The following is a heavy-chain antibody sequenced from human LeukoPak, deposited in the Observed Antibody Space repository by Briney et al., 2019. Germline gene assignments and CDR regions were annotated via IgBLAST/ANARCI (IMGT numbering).Heavy chain of an antibody. D-gene: IGHD4-17*01. Sequence: ASVKVSCKASGYTFTSYYIHWVRQAPGQGLEWMGRIIPILGIANYAQKFQGRVTITADKSTSTAYMELSSLRSEDTVVYYCASSSTTTTRYAHFDYWGQGTLVTVSS. CDR3: ASSSTTTTRYAHFDY. CDR1: GYTFTSYY. J-gene: IGHJ4*02. CDR2: IIPILGIA. V-gene: IGHV1-69*02.